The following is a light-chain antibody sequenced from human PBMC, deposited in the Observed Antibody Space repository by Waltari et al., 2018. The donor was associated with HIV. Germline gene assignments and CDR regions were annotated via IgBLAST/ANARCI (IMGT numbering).Light chain of an antibody. Sequence: QSVLTQPPSTSGTPGQRVTISCSGSSSNIGSNTVSWFQQLPGKAPKVLIYGKNQRPSGVPDRFSGSKSGTSASLAIGGLRSEDEADYYCASWDDSLNGPVFGGGTTLTVL. CDR3: ASWDDSLNGPV. J-gene: IGLJ2*01. V-gene: IGLV1-44*01. CDR2: GKN. CDR1: SSNIGSNT.